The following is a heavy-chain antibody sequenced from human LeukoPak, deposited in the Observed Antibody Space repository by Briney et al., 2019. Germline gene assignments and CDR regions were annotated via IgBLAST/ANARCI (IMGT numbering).Heavy chain of an antibody. CDR2: INPRSGGT. J-gene: IGHJ4*02. CDR1: GYTLTGYH. D-gene: IGHD3-22*01. Sequence: ASVKVSCKASGYTLTGYHMHWVRQAPGQGLEWMGWINPRSGGTNYAQNFQGRVTMTRDTSINTAYMELSGLRSDDTAVYYCARGVAAYTYYSDSSCYDWGKGTLLTVSS. V-gene: IGHV1-2*02. CDR3: ARGVAAYTYYSDSSCYD.